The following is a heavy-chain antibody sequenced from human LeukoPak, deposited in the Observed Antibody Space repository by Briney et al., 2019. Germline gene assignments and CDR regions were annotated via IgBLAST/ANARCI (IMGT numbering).Heavy chain of an antibody. CDR1: GFTFSTYW. J-gene: IGHJ3*02. V-gene: IGHV3-7*03. CDR2: IKQDGSEK. CDR3: ARALIVTAAGTGAFDI. D-gene: IGHD6-13*01. Sequence: GGSLRLSCAASGFTFSTYWMSWVRQAPGKGLEWVANIKQDGSEKYYVDSVKGRFTISRDNAKNSLYLQMNSLRAEDTALYYCARALIVTAAGTGAFDIWGQGTMVTVSS.